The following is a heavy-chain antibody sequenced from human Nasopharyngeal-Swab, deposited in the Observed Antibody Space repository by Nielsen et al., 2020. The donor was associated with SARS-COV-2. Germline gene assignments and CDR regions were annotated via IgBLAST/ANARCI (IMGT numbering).Heavy chain of an antibody. Sequence: GESLKISCAASGFTFSDYYMSWIRQAPGKGPEWVSYISSSGSTIYYADSVKGRFTISRDNAKNSLYLQMNSLRAEDTAVYYCARDPFGGARFDYWGQGTLVTVSS. V-gene: IGHV3-11*01. CDR3: ARDPFGGARFDY. CDR1: GFTFSDYY. CDR2: ISSSGSTI. J-gene: IGHJ4*02. D-gene: IGHD3-10*01.